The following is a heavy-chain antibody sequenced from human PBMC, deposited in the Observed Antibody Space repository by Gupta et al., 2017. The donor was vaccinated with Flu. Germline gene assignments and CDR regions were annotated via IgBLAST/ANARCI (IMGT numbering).Heavy chain of an antibody. Sequence: EVQLLESGGGLVQPGGSLRLSCAASGFTFSSYAMSWVRQAPGKGLEWVSAISGSGGSTYYADSVKGRFTISRDNSKNTLYLQMNSLRAEDTAVYYCAKDPGGGDYIDYYYYGMDVWGQGTTVTVSS. J-gene: IGHJ6*02. V-gene: IGHV3-23*01. D-gene: IGHD4-17*01. CDR1: GFTFSSYA. CDR2: ISGSGGST. CDR3: AKDPGGGDYIDYYYYGMDV.